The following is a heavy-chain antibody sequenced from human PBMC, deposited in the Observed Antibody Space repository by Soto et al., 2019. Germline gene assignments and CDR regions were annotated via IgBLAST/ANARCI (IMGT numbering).Heavy chain of an antibody. Sequence: QVQLQESGPGLVKPSETLSLTCTVSGGSISSYCWSWIRQPPGKGLEWIGYIYYSGSTNYNPSLRSRVTISVDTSKNQFSLKLSSVTAADTGVYYCARDPTKYSYAFYIWGQGTMVTGSS. CDR3: ARDPTKYSYAFYI. CDR2: IYYSGST. CDR1: GGSISSYC. J-gene: IGHJ3*02. D-gene: IGHD2-15*01. V-gene: IGHV4-59*01.